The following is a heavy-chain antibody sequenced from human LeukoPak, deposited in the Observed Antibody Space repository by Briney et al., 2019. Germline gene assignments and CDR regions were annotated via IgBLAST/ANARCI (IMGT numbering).Heavy chain of an antibody. Sequence: GGSLRLFCTASGFTFGDYAMSWFRQAPGKGLEWVGFIRSKAYGGTTEYAASVKGRFTISRDDSKSIAYLQMNSLKTEDTAVYYCTRGGIAAPRGYRGQGTLVTVSS. CDR3: TRGGIAAPRGY. CDR1: GFTFGDYA. D-gene: IGHD6-13*01. J-gene: IGHJ4*02. CDR2: IRSKAYGGTT. V-gene: IGHV3-49*03.